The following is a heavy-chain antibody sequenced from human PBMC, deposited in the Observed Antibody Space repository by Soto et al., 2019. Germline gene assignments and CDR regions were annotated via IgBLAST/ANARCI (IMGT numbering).Heavy chain of an antibody. Sequence: QVQLQESGPGLVEPSETLSLTCTVSGGSISGYYWTWIRQPPGKGLERVGSLFYGGTTDYNPALKSRLTMTLDTTKNHFSLMLRSVTAADTAVYYCPRHRGPAPVYWGQGILVTASS. V-gene: IGHV4-59*05. CDR2: LFYGGTT. CDR1: GGSISGYY. CDR3: PRHRGPAPVY. J-gene: IGHJ4*02. D-gene: IGHD3-10*01.